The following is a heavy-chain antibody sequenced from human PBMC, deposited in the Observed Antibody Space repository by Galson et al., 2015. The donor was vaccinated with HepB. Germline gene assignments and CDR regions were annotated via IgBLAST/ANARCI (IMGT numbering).Heavy chain of an antibody. V-gene: IGHV5-51*01. D-gene: IGHD3-10*01. J-gene: IGHJ3*02. Sequence: QSGAEVKKPGESLKISCKGSGYNFATYWVGWVRQMSGKGPEWMGIIFPYDSSTRYSPSFQGQVTISADKSINTAYLQWNSLKASDTAMYYCAIYYGITGGAFDIWGQGTRVTVSS. CDR3: AIYYGITGGAFDI. CDR2: IFPYDSST. CDR1: GYNFATYW.